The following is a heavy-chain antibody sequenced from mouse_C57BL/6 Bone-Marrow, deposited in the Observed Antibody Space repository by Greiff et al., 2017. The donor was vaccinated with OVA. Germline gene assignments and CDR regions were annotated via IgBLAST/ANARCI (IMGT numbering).Heavy chain of an antibody. J-gene: IGHJ2*01. CDR3: ARSPFTTVVDY. V-gene: IGHV1-81*01. D-gene: IGHD1-1*01. CDR1: GYTFTSYG. Sequence: VQLQQSGAELARPGASVKLSCKASGYTFTSYGISWVKQRTGQGLEWIGEIFPRSGNTYYNEKFKGKATLTADKSSSTAYMELRSLTSEDSAVYFCARSPFTTVVDYWGQGTTLTVSS. CDR2: IFPRSGNT.